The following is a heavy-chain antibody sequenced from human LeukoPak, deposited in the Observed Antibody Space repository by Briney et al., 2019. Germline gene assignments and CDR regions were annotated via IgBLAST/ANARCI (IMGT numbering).Heavy chain of an antibody. J-gene: IGHJ5*02. CDR3: AKGGFGEFGLNWFDP. D-gene: IGHD3-10*01. CDR2: ISGSGGST. V-gene: IGHV3-23*01. CDR1: GFTFSSYA. Sequence: GGSLRLSCAASGFTFSSYAMSWVRQAPGKGLEWVSAISGSGGSTYYADSVKGRSTISRDNSKNTLYLQMNSLRAEDTAVYYCAKGGFGEFGLNWFDPWGQGTLVTVSS.